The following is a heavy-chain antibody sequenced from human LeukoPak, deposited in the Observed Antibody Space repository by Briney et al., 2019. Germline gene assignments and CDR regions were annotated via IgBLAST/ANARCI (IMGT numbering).Heavy chain of an antibody. CDR2: INPNSGGT. V-gene: IGHV1-2*02. D-gene: IGHD6-19*01. CDR1: GYSFTDYY. J-gene: IGHJ4*02. CDR3: AKPYSSGWPYDY. Sequence: ASVKVSCKASGYSFTDYYMHWVRQAPGQGLEWTGWINPNSGGTNYAQKFQGRVTMTRDTSISTAYMELSRLRSDDTAVYYCAKPYSSGWPYDYWGQGTLVTVSS.